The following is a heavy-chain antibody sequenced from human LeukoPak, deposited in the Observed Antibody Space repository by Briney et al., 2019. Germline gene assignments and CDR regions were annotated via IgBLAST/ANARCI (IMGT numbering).Heavy chain of an antibody. CDR2: IYSGGST. J-gene: IGHJ6*02. CDR1: GFTVSSNY. D-gene: IGHD3-22*01. Sequence: GSLRLSCAASGFTVSSNYMSWVRQAPGKGLEWVSVIYSGGSTYYADSVKGRFTISRDNSKNTLYLQMNSLRAEDTAVYYCARENHAYYYDSSGYSRLDYYYGMDVWGQGTTVTVSS. CDR3: ARENHAYYYDSSGYSRLDYYYGMDV. V-gene: IGHV3-66*01.